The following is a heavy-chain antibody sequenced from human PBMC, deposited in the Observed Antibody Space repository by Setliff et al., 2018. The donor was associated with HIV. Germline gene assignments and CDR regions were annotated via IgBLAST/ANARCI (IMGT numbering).Heavy chain of an antibody. CDR2: INPNSGGT. Sequence: ASVKVSCKASGYTFTGYYMHWVRQAPGQGLEWMGWINPNSGGTNYAQKFQGRVTMTRDTSISTAYMELSRLRSDDTAVYYCAAEDTAMQQVDYWGQGTLVTVPQ. CDR3: AAEDTAMQQVDY. V-gene: IGHV1-2*02. D-gene: IGHD5-18*01. J-gene: IGHJ4*02. CDR1: GYTFTGYY.